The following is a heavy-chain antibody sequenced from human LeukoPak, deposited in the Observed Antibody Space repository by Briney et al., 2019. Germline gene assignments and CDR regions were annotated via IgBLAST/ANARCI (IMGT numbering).Heavy chain of an antibody. Sequence: ASVKVSCKASGYTFTSYGISWVRQAPGQGLEWMGWISAYNGNTNYAQKLQGRVTMTTDTSTSTAYMELRSLRSDGTAVYYCARVSRFLEWLRQYYYYGMDVWGQGTTVTVSS. D-gene: IGHD3-3*01. V-gene: IGHV1-18*01. J-gene: IGHJ6*02. CDR3: ARVSRFLEWLRQYYYYGMDV. CDR1: GYTFTSYG. CDR2: ISAYNGNT.